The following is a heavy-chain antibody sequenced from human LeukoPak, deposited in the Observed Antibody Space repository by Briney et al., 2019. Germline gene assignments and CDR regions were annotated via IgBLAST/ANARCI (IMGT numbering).Heavy chain of an antibody. CDR2: FYSGGSA. V-gene: IGHV4-4*07. CDR1: GGSISSYY. Sequence: SETLSLTCTVSGGSISSYYWSWIRQPAGKGLEWIGRFYSGGSADYNPSLKSRVTMSVDTSKNQFSLKLSSVTAADTAVYYCARMGGYSGYATHWGQGTLVTVSS. D-gene: IGHD5-12*01. CDR3: ARMGGYSGYATH. J-gene: IGHJ4*02.